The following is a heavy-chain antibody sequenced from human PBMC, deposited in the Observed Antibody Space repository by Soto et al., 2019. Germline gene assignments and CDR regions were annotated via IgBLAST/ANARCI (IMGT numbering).Heavy chain of an antibody. D-gene: IGHD1-1*01. CDR2: IVVGSGNT. CDR3: SATRGSGTTLNFDY. V-gene: IGHV1-58*01. Sequence: QMQLVQSGPEVKKPGTSVKVSCKASGFTFTSSAVQWVRQARGQRLEWIGWIVVGSGNTNYAQKFQERVTITRDMSTSTAYMELSSLRSEDTAVYYCSATRGSGTTLNFDYWGQGTLVTVSS. CDR1: GFTFTSSA. J-gene: IGHJ4*02.